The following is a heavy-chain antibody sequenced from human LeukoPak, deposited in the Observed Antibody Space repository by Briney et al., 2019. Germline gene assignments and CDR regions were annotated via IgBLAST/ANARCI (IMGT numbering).Heavy chain of an antibody. CDR1: GGSISSYY. Sequence: SETLSLTCTVSGGSISSYYWSWIRQPPGKGLEWIGYIYYSGSTNYNPSLKSRVTISVDTSKSQFSLKLSSVAAADTAVYYCARGGDNADAFDIWGQGTMVTVSS. J-gene: IGHJ3*02. CDR3: ARGGDNADAFDI. CDR2: IYYSGST. D-gene: IGHD7-27*01. V-gene: IGHV4-59*01.